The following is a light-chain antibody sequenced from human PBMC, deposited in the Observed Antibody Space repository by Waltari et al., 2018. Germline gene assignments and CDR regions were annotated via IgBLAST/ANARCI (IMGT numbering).Light chain of an antibody. CDR3: ALYMGSGIWV. V-gene: IGLV8-61*01. J-gene: IGLJ3*02. Sequence: QTVVTQEPSLSVSPGGTVTLTCALSSGSLSTTSYATWYQQTPGQAPRPSVYKANARSSGVPDRFAGSILGNTAALTITGAQADDESDYYCALYMGSGIWVFGGGTRLTVL. CDR2: KAN. CDR1: SGSLSTTSY.